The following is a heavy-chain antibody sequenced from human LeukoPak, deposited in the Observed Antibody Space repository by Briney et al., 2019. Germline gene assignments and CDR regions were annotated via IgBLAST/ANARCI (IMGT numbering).Heavy chain of an antibody. CDR1: GGSISSYY. D-gene: IGHD6-13*01. V-gene: IGHV4-4*07. J-gene: IGHJ4*02. CDR2: IYTSGST. CDR3: ARDAYRSIAAAGTDY. Sequence: SSETLSLTCTVSGGSISSYYWSWIRQPAGKGLEWIGRIYTSGSTYYNPSLKSRVTISADTSKNQFSLKLSSVTAADTAVYYCARDAYRSIAAAGTDYWGQGTLVTVSS.